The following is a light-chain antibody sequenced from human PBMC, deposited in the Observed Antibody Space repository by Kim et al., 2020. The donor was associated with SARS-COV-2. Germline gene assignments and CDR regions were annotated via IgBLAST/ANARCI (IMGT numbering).Light chain of an antibody. J-gene: IGKJ4*01. V-gene: IGKV3-11*01. CDR3: QQRSNWPLT. CDR1: QSISSY. CDR2: DAS. Sequence: LSPGERATLACRASQSISSYLAWYQQKPGQAPRLLIYDASNRATGIPARFSGSGSGTDFTLTISSLEPEDSAVYYCQQRSNWPLTFGGGTKVDIK.